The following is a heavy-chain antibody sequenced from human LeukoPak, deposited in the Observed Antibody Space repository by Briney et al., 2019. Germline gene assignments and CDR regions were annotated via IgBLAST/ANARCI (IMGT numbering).Heavy chain of an antibody. CDR3: AKRPGPTPNYYYYYYMNV. CDR1: GFTFSSYS. J-gene: IGHJ6*03. D-gene: IGHD2-15*01. V-gene: IGHV3-23*01. CDR2: ISVSGGGT. Sequence: GGSLRLSCAASGFTFSSYSMNWVRQAPGKGLEWVSDISVSGGGTDYADFVKGRFTISRDNSKNTLSLQMNSLRAEDTAVYYCAKRPGPTPNYYYYYYMNVWGKGTTVTVSS.